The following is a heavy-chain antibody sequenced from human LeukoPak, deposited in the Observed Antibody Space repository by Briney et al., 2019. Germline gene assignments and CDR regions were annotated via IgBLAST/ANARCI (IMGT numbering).Heavy chain of an antibody. V-gene: IGHV3-66*02. D-gene: IGHD6-13*01. CDR3: AKDEASSWYSTLDY. CDR1: GLSVSSNF. CDR2: IYNNGGRT. Sequence: GGSLRLSCAASGLSVSSNFMSWVRQAPGKGLEWVSVIYNNGGRTTYADSVKGRFTISRDNSKNTLYLQMNSLRAEDTAVYYCAKDEASSWYSTLDYWGQGTLVTVSS. J-gene: IGHJ4*02.